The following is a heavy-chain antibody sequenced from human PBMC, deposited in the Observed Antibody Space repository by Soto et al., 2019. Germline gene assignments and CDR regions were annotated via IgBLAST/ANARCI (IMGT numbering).Heavy chain of an antibody. CDR3: ARSVEGHFDY. D-gene: IGHD6-19*01. J-gene: IGHJ4*02. CDR1: GLTFSVYS. CDR2: MTSDMKTI. V-gene: IGHV3-48*02. Sequence: AGGSLRLSCAASGLTFSVYSINWIRQAPGKGLQWVSYMTSDMKTIHYADSVKGRFTISRDNAKNLVYLQMTSLRDEDTAVYYCARSVEGHFDYWGQGALVTVSS.